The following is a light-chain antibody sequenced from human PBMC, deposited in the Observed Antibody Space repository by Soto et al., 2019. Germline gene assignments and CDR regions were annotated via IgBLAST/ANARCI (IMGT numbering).Light chain of an antibody. J-gene: IGLJ2*01. V-gene: IGLV2-23*03. Sequence: QSVLTQPASVSGSPGQSLTISCTGTSNDVGGYNLVSWYQQHPGKAPKLIIYEGNKRPSGVSDRFSGSRSGNTASLTISVLQVEDEADYSCCSFAGGATFVFGGGTKLTVL. CDR2: EGN. CDR1: SNDVGGYNL. CDR3: CSFAGGATFV.